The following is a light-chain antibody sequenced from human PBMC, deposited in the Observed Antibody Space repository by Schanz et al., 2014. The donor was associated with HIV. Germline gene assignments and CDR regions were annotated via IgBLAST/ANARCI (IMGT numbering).Light chain of an antibody. V-gene: IGLV2-14*03. CDR2: DVS. CDR3: SSYTSTNTVI. J-gene: IGLJ2*01. Sequence: QSALTQPAFVSGSSGQSITISCTGSSSDVGGYNYISWYQQHPGKAPKLMIYDVSNRPSGVSNRFSGSKSGTTASLTIAGLRPEDEGDYYCSSYTSTNTVIFAGGTKLTVL. CDR1: SSDVGGYNY.